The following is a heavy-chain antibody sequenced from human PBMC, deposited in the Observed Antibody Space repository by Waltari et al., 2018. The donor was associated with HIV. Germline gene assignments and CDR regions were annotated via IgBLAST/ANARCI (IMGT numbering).Heavy chain of an antibody. CDR2: INAGDYNT. J-gene: IGHJ4*02. CDR3: AREWGRIGMDLDY. Sequence: GQSGAEVKKPGASLKVSCRASGYTFTTHTIHWVRQAPGQGLEWMGWINAGDYNTKYAEKFQGRITISGDTSASTSYMELSSLASEATAVYCCAREWGRIGMDLDYWGQGTLVTVSS. V-gene: IGHV1-3*01. CDR1: GYTFTTHT. D-gene: IGHD3-16*01.